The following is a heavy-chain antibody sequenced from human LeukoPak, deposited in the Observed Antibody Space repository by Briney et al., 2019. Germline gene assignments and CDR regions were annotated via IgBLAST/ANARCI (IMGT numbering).Heavy chain of an antibody. Sequence: ASVKVSCKVSGYTLTELSMHWVRQAPGKGLEWMGGFDPEYGETIYAQKFQGRVTMTEDTSTDTAYMELSSLRSEDTAVYYCATGGRGVWGSYRSPTADYWGQGTLVTVSS. V-gene: IGHV1-24*01. CDR2: FDPEYGET. CDR1: GYTLTELS. J-gene: IGHJ4*02. D-gene: IGHD3-16*02. CDR3: ATGGRGVWGSYRSPTADY.